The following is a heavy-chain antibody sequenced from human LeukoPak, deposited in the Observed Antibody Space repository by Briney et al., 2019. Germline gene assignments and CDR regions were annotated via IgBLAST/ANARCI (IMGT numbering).Heavy chain of an antibody. CDR3: ARDDGSWYGVDY. CDR1: GFAFNPYT. D-gene: IGHD6-13*01. CDR2: ITSSSYTK. Sequence: GGSLRLSCAASGFAFNPYTINWVRQAPGKGLEWVSYITSSSYTKYYADSVKGRFTISRDNAKNSLYLQMNSLRDEDTAVYYCARDDGSWYGVDYWGRGTLVTVSS. J-gene: IGHJ4*02. V-gene: IGHV3-48*02.